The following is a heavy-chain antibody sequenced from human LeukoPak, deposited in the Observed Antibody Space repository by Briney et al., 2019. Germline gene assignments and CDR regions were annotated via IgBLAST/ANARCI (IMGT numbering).Heavy chain of an antibody. Sequence: GGSLRLSCAASGFTFSNAWMSWVRQAPGKGLEWVGRIKSKTDGGTTDYAAPVKGRFTISRDDSKNTLYLQMNSLRAADTAVYYCAKDRIGATSMWDAGAFDIWGQGTMVTVSS. CDR1: GFTFSNAW. V-gene: IGHV3-15*01. J-gene: IGHJ3*02. CDR2: IKSKTDGGTT. D-gene: IGHD1-26*01. CDR3: AKDRIGATSMWDAGAFDI.